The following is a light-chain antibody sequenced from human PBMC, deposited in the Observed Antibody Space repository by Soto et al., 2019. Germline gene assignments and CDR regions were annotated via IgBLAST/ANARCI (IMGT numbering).Light chain of an antibody. CDR2: GAS. V-gene: IGKV3-20*01. CDR1: QRVSSNS. CDR3: LQYGSSPRT. Sequence: EIMLTQSPGTLSLSPGERATLSCRASQRVSSNSLAWYHQKPGQAPKLLIYGASTRATGIPDRFSGSGSGTDVTLTISRLEPEDCAVYYCLQYGSSPRTFGQGTKVEIK. J-gene: IGKJ1*01.